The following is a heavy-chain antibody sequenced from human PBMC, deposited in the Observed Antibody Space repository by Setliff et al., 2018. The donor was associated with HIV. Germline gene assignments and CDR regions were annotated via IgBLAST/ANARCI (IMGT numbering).Heavy chain of an antibody. V-gene: IGHV4-59*08. Sequence: TLSLTCTVSGGSIRTYSWSWIRQPPGRGLDWIGYVSYSGGANYNPSLKSRVTISVDTSKNQFSLKLRFVTAADTAVYSCARRQSYYDILNGRAFDALDIWGQGTKVTVSS. CDR2: VSYSGGA. J-gene: IGHJ3*02. CDR3: ARRQSYYDILNGRAFDALDI. CDR1: GGSIRTYS. D-gene: IGHD3-9*01.